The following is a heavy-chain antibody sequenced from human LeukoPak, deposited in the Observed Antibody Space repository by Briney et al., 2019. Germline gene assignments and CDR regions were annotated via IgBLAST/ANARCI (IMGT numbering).Heavy chain of an antibody. CDR2: ISGDGGST. D-gene: IGHD6-19*01. Sequence: GGALRLSCAASGLTFHDYAMHWVRQAPGKGLEWVPLISGDGGSTYYADSVKGRFTISRDNNKNSLYLQMNSLRTEDTALYYCAKSADSSGWYEAFDIWGQGTMVTVSS. CDR1: GLTFHDYA. CDR3: AKSADSSGWYEAFDI. J-gene: IGHJ3*02. V-gene: IGHV3-43*02.